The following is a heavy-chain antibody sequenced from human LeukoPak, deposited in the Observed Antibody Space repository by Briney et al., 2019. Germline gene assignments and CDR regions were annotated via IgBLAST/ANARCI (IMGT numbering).Heavy chain of an antibody. Sequence: GGSLRLSCAPSGFTVISNHMSWVRQAPGKGLEWVSVIYSSGGTYYADSVKGRFTISRDNSKLYLQMNSLRLEDTAMYYCAREGVSGSYFDYWGQGTLVTVSS. CDR1: GFTVISNH. CDR2: IYSSGGT. D-gene: IGHD6-19*01. J-gene: IGHJ4*02. CDR3: AREGVSGSYFDY. V-gene: IGHV3-53*01.